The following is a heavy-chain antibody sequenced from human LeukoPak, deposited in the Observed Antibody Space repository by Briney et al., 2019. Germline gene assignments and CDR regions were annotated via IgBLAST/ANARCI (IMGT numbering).Heavy chain of an antibody. Sequence: ASVKVSCKASGYTFTSYYMHWVRQAPGQGLEWMGIINPSGGSTSYAQKFQGRVTMTRDMSPSTVYMELSSLRSEDTAVYYCARGRIKITFGGVNFDYWGQGPLVTVSS. CDR3: ARGRIKITFGGVNFDY. J-gene: IGHJ4*02. V-gene: IGHV1-46*01. CDR2: INPSGGST. CDR1: GYTFTSYY. D-gene: IGHD3-16*01.